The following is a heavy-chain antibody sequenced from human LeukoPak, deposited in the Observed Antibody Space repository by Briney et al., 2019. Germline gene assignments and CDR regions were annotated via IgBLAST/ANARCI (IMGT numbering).Heavy chain of an antibody. Sequence: GRSLRLSCAASGFTFDDYAMHWVRPAPGEGLEWVSGISWNSGSIGYADSVKGRFTISRDNAKNSLYLQMNSLRAEDTALYYCAKGSRSSRGSFDYWGQGTLVTVSS. CDR1: GFTFDDYA. J-gene: IGHJ4*02. CDR2: ISWNSGSI. CDR3: AKGSRSSRGSFDY. V-gene: IGHV3-9*01. D-gene: IGHD6-13*01.